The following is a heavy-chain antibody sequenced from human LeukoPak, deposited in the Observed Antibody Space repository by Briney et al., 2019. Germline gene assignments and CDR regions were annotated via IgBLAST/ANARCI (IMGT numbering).Heavy chain of an antibody. CDR2: INPNSGGT. CDR3: ARDRDSTIDY. D-gene: IGHD5-18*01. J-gene: IGHJ4*02. Sequence: ASVKVSCKASGYTFTGYYMHWVRQAPGQGLEWMGWINPNSGGTNYAQKFQGRVTMTSDTSISAAYMELSRLRSDDTAVYYCARDRDSTIDYWGQGTLVTVSS. CDR1: GYTFTGYY. V-gene: IGHV1-2*02.